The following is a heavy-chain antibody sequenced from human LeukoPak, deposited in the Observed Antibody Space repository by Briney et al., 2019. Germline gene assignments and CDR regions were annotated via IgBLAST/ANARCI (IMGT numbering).Heavy chain of an antibody. J-gene: IGHJ6*02. CDR1: GFTFSSYG. CDR3: ARRSPLPPYYYYYGMDV. CDR2: IWYDGSNK. Sequence: PGGSLRLSCAASGFTFSSYGMHWVRQAPGKGLEWVAVIWYDGSNKYYADSVKGRFTISRDNSKNTLYLQMNSLRAEDTAVYYCARRSPLPPYYYYYGMDVWGQGTTVTVSS. V-gene: IGHV3-33*01.